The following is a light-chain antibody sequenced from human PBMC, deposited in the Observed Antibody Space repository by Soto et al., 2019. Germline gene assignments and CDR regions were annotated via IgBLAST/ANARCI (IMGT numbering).Light chain of an antibody. V-gene: IGKV4-1*01. CDR1: QSVLYSSNNKNH. Sequence: DIVMTQSPDSLAVSLGERATINCKSSQSVLYSSNNKNHLAWYQQKPGQPPKLVIYWASTRESGVPDRFSGSGSGTDFTLTISSLEPEDFAVYYCLQRSNWPPEVTFGQGTRLEIK. CDR2: WAS. CDR3: LQRSNWPPEVT. J-gene: IGKJ5*01.